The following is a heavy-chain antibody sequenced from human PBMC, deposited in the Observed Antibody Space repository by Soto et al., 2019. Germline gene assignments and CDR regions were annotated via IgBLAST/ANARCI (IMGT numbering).Heavy chain of an antibody. D-gene: IGHD6-19*01. V-gene: IGHV4-4*02. CDR3: ARVAVAGTRVDY. Sequence: QVQLQESGPGLVKPSGTLSLTCAVSGGSITTSNWWSWVRQPPGKGLEWIGEIYHSGSTNYNPSLKSLVTISVDKSKNQFSLKLSSVTAADTAVYYCARVAVAGTRVDYWGQGALGTVSS. CDR2: IYHSGST. J-gene: IGHJ4*02. CDR1: GGSITTSNW.